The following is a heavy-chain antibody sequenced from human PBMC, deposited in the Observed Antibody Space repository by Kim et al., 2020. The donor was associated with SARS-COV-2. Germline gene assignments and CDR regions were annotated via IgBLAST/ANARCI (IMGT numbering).Heavy chain of an antibody. CDR3: ARGRGGTTVVTLGLGYYYYYGMDV. Sequence: SETLSLTCAVYGGSFSGYYWSWIRQPPGKGLEWIGEINHSGSTNYNPSLKSRVTISVDTSKNQFSLKLSSVTAADTAVYYCARGRGGTTVVTLGLGYYYYYGMDVWGQGTRAPSP. CDR2: INHSGST. J-gene: IGHJ6*02. D-gene: IGHD4-17*01. V-gene: IGHV4-34*01. CDR1: GGSFSGYY.